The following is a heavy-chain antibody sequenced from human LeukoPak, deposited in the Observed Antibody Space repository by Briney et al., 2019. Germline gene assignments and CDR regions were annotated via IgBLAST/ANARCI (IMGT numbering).Heavy chain of an antibody. Sequence: GGSLRLSCAASGFTFSSYGMHWVRQAPGKGLEWVAVISYDGSNKYYADSVKGRFTISRDNSKNTLYLQMNSLRAEDTAVYYCARGGRDGYNSPLGYWGQGTLVTVSS. CDR3: ARGGRDGYNSPLGY. J-gene: IGHJ4*02. CDR2: ISYDGSNK. V-gene: IGHV3-30*19. CDR1: GFTFSSYG. D-gene: IGHD5-24*01.